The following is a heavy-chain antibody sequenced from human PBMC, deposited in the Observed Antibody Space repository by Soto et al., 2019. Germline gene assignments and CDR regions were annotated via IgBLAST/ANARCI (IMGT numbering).Heavy chain of an antibody. CDR3: ARDRYGGPYLFDY. CDR2: TYYRSKWYN. Sequence: SQTLSLTCAISGDSVSSRSVAWNWIRQSPSRGLEWLGRTYYRSKWYNDYAVSVKSRIIINPDTSKNQFSLQLNSVTPEDTAVYYCARDRYGGPYLFDYWGQGTLVTVSS. D-gene: IGHD2-15*01. V-gene: IGHV6-1*01. CDR1: GDSVSSRSVA. J-gene: IGHJ4*02.